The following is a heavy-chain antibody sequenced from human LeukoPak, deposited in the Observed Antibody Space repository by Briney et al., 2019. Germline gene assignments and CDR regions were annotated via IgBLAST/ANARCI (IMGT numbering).Heavy chain of an antibody. V-gene: IGHV4-4*07. CDR3: AREARRRRYFDWLSEPDALDI. Sequence: KPSETLSLTCTVSGGSISSYYWSWIRQPAGKGLEWIGRIYTSGSTNYNPSLKSRVTMSVDTSKNQFSLKLSSVTAADTAVYYCAREARRRRYFDWLSEPDALDIWGQGTMVTVSS. CDR2: IYTSGST. D-gene: IGHD3-9*01. CDR1: GGSISSYY. J-gene: IGHJ3*02.